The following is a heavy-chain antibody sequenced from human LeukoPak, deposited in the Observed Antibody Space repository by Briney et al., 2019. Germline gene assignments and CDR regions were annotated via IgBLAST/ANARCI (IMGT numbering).Heavy chain of an antibody. CDR2: ISPGGSDT. CDR1: GYSFSSYW. Sequence: GESLKISCKGSGYSFSSYWIAWVGQMPGKGLERMGIISPGGSDTRYSPSFQGQVTISADKSISTAYLQWSSLKASDTAIYYCARRSDSSGYYRAFDYWGQGTLVTVSS. CDR3: ARRSDSSGYYRAFDY. D-gene: IGHD3-22*01. J-gene: IGHJ4*02. V-gene: IGHV5-51*01.